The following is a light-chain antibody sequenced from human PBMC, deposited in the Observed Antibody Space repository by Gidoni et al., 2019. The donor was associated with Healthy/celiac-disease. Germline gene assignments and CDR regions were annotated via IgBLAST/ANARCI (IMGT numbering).Light chain of an antibody. V-gene: IGKV2-28*01. CDR2: LGS. J-gene: IGKJ1*01. CDR3: MQALQTPRT. Sequence: DIVMTQSPLSLPVTPGEPASIACRSSQSLLHSNGYNYLDWYLLKPGQSPQLLISLGSNRASVVPDRFSGRVSGTDFTLKIRRVEAEEVGVYYCMQALQTPRTFGQGTKVEIK. CDR1: QSLLHSNGYNY.